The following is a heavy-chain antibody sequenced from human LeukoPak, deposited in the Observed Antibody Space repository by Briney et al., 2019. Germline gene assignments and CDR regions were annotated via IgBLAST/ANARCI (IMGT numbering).Heavy chain of an antibody. CDR1: GGTFGSYA. CDR3: ARDVYDSSGYSGVGWFDP. V-gene: IGHV1-69*13. CDR2: IIPIFGTA. D-gene: IGHD3-22*01. J-gene: IGHJ5*02. Sequence: ASVKVSCKASGGTFGSYAISWVRQAPGQGLEWMGGIIPIFGTANYAQKFQGRVTITADESTSTAYMELSSLRSEDTAVYYCARDVYDSSGYSGVGWFDPWGQGNLVTVSS.